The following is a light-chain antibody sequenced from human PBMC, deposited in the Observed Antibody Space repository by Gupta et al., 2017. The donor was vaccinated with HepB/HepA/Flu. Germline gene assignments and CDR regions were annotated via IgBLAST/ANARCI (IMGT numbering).Light chain of an antibody. J-gene: IGKJ2*01. Sequence: DIQMTQSPSSLSASVGDRVTITCRASQNISIYLNWYQQKPGKAPNLLLYSASNLQSRVPSRLSGSRSGTDFTLTISILQPEHFATYYCQQSDGTPYTFGQGTKLEIK. CDR1: QNISIY. V-gene: IGKV1-39*01. CDR2: SAS. CDR3: QQSDGTPYT.